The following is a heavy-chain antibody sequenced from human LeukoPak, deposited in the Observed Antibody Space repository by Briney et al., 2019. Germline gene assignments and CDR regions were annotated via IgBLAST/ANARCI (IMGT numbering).Heavy chain of an antibody. J-gene: IGHJ4*02. CDR3: ARHLDSGYDYWNY. CDR1: GGSIRSYY. CDR2: FSYSGST. D-gene: IGHD5-12*01. V-gene: IGHV4-59*08. Sequence: SETLSLSCSVSGGSIRSYYWSWIRQPPGKGLEWIGFFSYSGSTNYNPSLRSRVTISVDTSKNHFSLKLNSVTAADTAVYYCARHLDSGYDYWNYWGQGILVTVSS.